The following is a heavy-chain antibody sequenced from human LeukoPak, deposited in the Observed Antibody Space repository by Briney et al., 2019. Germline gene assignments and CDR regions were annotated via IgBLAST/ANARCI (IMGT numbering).Heavy chain of an antibody. D-gene: IGHD3-22*01. CDR2: IYSGGST. J-gene: IGHJ4*02. CDR1: GFTVSSNY. V-gene: IGHV3-53*04. Sequence: GGSLRLSCAASGFTVSSNYMSWVRQAPGKGLEGVSVIYSGGSTYYADSVKGRFTISRHNSKNTLYLQVNSLRAEDTAVYYCARVDSSGYYSCFDYWGQGTLVTVSS. CDR3: ARVDSSGYYSCFDY.